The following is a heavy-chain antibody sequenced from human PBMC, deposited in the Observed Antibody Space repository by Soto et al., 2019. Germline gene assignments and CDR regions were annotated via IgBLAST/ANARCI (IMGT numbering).Heavy chain of an antibody. CDR2: IYNDGST. D-gene: IGHD6-25*01. CDR3: ARAASYYGMVV. Sequence: EEQLVATGGGLSQPGGSLRLSCAASGFTVSNNYMNWVRQAPGKGLEWVSVIYNDGSTYYADSVKGRFTISRDNSKNTLYRQLNSLRAEDTAVYYCARAASYYGMVVWGQGTTVTVSS. CDR1: GFTVSNNY. V-gene: IGHV3-53*02. J-gene: IGHJ6*02.